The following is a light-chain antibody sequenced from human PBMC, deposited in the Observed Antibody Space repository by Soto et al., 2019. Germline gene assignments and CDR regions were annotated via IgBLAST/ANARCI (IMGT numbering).Light chain of an antibody. CDR2: GAS. CDR1: QSLSSSW. J-gene: IGKJ1*01. CDR3: QQYYSSVWT. Sequence: EIVLTQSPGTLSLSPGERSTLSCRSSQSLSSSWLAWYQQKPGQAPRLLIYGASSRATGIPDRFSGSGSGTDFTLTISRLEPEDFAVYYCQQYYSSVWTFGQGTKVDIK. V-gene: IGKV3-20*01.